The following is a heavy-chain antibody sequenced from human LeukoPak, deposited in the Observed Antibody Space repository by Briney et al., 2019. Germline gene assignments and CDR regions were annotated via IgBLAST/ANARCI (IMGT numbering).Heavy chain of an antibody. CDR2: ISAYNGNT. D-gene: IGHD4-17*01. Sequence: ASVKASCKASGYTFTSYGISWVRQAPGQGLEWMGWISAYNGNTNYAQKLQGRVTMTTDTSTSTAYMELRSLRSDDTAVYYCATSSYGDSAGSPWGQGTLVTVSS. CDR3: ATSSYGDSAGSP. J-gene: IGHJ5*02. V-gene: IGHV1-18*01. CDR1: GYTFTSYG.